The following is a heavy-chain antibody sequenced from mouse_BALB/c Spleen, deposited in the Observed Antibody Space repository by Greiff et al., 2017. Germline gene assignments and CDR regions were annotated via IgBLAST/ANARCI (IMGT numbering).Heavy chain of an antibody. J-gene: IGHJ3*01. CDR1: GFTFNTYA. CDR2: IRSKSNNYAT. V-gene: IGHV10-1*02. Sequence: EVQGVESGGGLVQPKGSLKLSCAASGFTFNTYAMNWVRQAPGKGLEWVARIRSKSNNYATYYADSVKDRFTISRDDSQSMLYLQMNNLKTEDTAMYYCVRSSYGYSSWFAYWGQGTLVTVSA. D-gene: IGHD2-2*01. CDR3: VRSSYGYSSWFAY.